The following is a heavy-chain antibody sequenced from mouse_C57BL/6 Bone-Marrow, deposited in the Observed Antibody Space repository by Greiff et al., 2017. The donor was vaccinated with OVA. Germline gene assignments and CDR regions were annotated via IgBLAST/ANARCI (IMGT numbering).Heavy chain of an antibody. J-gene: IGHJ1*03. Sequence: VQLQQSGAELVKPGASVKLSCKASGYTFTSYWMQWVKQRPGQGLEWIGEIDPSDSYTNYNQKFKGKATLTVDTSSSTAYMQLSSLTSEDSAVYYCARENDLGYFDVWGTGTTVTVSS. CDR3: ARENDLGYFDV. CDR2: IDPSDSYT. V-gene: IGHV1-50*01. CDR1: GYTFTSYW.